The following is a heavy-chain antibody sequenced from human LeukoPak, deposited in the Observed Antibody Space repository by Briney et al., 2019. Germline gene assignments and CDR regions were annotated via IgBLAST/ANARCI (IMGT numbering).Heavy chain of an antibody. Sequence: GGSLRLSCAASGFTFSSYAMHWVRQAPGKGLEWVAVISYDGSNKYYADSVKGRFTISRDYSKNTLYLQMNSLRAEDTAVYYCAKDGGVRGPDYYYYMDVWGKGTTVTISS. CDR2: ISYDGSNK. V-gene: IGHV3-30*04. CDR1: GFTFSSYA. D-gene: IGHD3-10*01. J-gene: IGHJ6*03. CDR3: AKDGGVRGPDYYYYMDV.